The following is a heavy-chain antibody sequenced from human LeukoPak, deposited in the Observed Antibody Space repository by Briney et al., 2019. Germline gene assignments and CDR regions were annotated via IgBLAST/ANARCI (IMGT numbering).Heavy chain of an antibody. CDR2: IIPIFGTA. Sequence: SVKVYCKASGGTFSSYAISWVRQAPGQGLEWMGGIIPIFGTANYAQKFQGRVTITADESTSTAYMELSSLRSEDTAVYYCARAYCSSTSCYYYYGMDVWGQGTTVTVSS. CDR3: ARAYCSSTSCYYYYGMDV. CDR1: GGTFSSYA. V-gene: IGHV1-69*13. J-gene: IGHJ6*02. D-gene: IGHD2-2*01.